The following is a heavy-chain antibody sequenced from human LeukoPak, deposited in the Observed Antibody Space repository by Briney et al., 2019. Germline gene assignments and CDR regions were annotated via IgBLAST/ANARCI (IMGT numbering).Heavy chain of an antibody. CDR2: IYHSVTI. Sequence: SETLSLTCTVSGYSISSGYFWGWMRQPPGKGLEWIGSIYHSVTIHYNPSLKSRVTISLDTSKNQFSLKLSSVTAADTAVYYCARAYCVGDCSVLHIYFDNWGQGTLVTVSS. CDR1: GYSISSGYF. D-gene: IGHD2-21*02. V-gene: IGHV4-38-2*02. CDR3: ARAYCVGDCSVLHIYFDN. J-gene: IGHJ4*02.